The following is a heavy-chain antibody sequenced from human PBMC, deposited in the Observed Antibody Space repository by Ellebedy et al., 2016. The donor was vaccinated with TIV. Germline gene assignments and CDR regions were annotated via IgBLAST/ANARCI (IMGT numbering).Heavy chain of an antibody. V-gene: IGHV6-1*01. CDR3: ARDPSWCYSCAGV. J-gene: IGHJ6*02. CDR1: GDSVSNTYAT. D-gene: IGHD4/OR15-4a*01. Sequence: MPSETLSLTCAISGDSVSNTYATWNWIRQSPSRGLEWLGRAYYRSTWIYDYAVSVKGRITINPDTSNNQLSLHLNSVTPEDTAVYYCARDPSWCYSCAGVWGQGTTVTVSS. CDR2: AYYRSTWIY.